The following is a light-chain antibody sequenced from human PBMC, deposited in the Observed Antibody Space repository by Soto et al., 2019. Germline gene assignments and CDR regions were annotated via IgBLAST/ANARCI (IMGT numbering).Light chain of an antibody. CDR2: AAS. J-gene: IGKJ2*01. CDR3: QQYNYWPRT. V-gene: IGKV3-15*01. CDR1: KSVSSS. Sequence: EIVMTQSPATLFVSPGERATLSCRARKSVSSSLAWYQQKPGQAPRLLIYAASTRATGFPARFSGSGSGTEFTLTISSLQSEDFAVYYCQQYNYWPRTLGQGTKVDIK.